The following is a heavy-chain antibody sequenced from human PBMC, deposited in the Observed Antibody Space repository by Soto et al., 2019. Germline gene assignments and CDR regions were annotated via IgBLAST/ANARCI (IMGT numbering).Heavy chain of an antibody. J-gene: IGHJ6*02. CDR3: AKDDEGSYDSSGYRAYYYYGMDV. CDR2: ISYDGSNK. CDR1: GFTFSSYG. D-gene: IGHD3-22*01. Sequence: GGSLRLSCAASGFTFSSYGMHWVRQAPGKGLEWVAVISYDGSNKYYADSVKGRFTISRDNSKNTLYLQMNSLRAEDTAVYYCAKDDEGSYDSSGYRAYYYYGMDVWGQGTTVTVSS. V-gene: IGHV3-30*18.